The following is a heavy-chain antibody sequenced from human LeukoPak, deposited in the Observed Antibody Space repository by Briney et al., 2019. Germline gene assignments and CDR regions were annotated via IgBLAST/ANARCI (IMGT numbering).Heavy chain of an antibody. CDR2: INPKSGGT. V-gene: IGHV1-2*02. CDR1: GYTFTGYY. CDR3: ARVEVPRGNGWWWCYGSGSEGYYFDY. D-gene: IGHD3-10*01. J-gene: IGHJ4*02. Sequence: ASVKVSCKASGYTFTGYYMHWVRQAPGQGLEWMGWINPKSGGTNYAQKLQGRVTMTTDTSTSTAYMELRSLRSDDTAVYYCARVEVPRGNGWWWCYGSGSEGYYFDYWGQGTLVTVSS.